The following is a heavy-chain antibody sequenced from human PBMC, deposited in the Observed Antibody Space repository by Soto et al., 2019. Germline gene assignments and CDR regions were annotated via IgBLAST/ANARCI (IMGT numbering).Heavy chain of an antibody. Sequence: ASVKVSCKASGYTFTSYAMHWVRQAPGQRLEWMGWINAGNGNTKYSQKFQGRVTITRDTSASTAYMELSSLRSEDTAVYYCARGGSLSWYFDPWGLGTLLTVSS. CDR1: GYTFTSYA. CDR2: INAGNGNT. V-gene: IGHV1-3*01. CDR3: ARGGSLSWYFDP. J-gene: IGHJ2*01. D-gene: IGHD1-26*01.